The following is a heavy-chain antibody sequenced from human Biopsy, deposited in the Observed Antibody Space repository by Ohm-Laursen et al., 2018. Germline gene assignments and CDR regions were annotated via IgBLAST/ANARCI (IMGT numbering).Heavy chain of an antibody. Sequence: GPVKVSCKASGYTFTGYHVHWVRQAPGQGLEWMGWINAKTGDTNYAQKFQGRVTMTRDTSISTAYVDLSSLRSDDTAVYYCTRGGYYYDSLAYYYWFDPWGQGTLVTVSS. CDR1: GYTFTGYH. CDR2: INAKTGDT. V-gene: IGHV1-2*02. J-gene: IGHJ5*02. D-gene: IGHD3-22*01. CDR3: TRGGYYYDSLAYYYWFDP.